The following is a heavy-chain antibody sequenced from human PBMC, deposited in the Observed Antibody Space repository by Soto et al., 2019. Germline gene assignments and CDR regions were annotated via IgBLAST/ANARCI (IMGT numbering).Heavy chain of an antibody. Sequence: QVQLVESGGGVVQPGRSLRLSCAASGFTFSTYGMHWVRQAPGKGLEWVAVISYDGNHKYYADSVKGRFTISRDNSKNTLSLQMNSLRAEDTAVYYCAKTLSGYCVSTSCFRLYGMDVWGQGTTVTVSS. CDR3: AKTLSGYCVSTSCFRLYGMDV. CDR2: ISYDGNHK. CDR1: GFTFSTYG. D-gene: IGHD2-2*01. J-gene: IGHJ6*02. V-gene: IGHV3-30*18.